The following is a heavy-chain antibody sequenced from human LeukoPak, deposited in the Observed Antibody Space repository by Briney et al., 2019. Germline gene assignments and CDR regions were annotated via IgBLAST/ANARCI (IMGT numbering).Heavy chain of an antibody. CDR3: AKKVAGGSATYGMDV. D-gene: IGHD6-19*01. J-gene: IGHJ6*02. CDR2: ISDDGSTK. V-gene: IGHV3-30*18. CDR1: GFTFSTYG. Sequence: GGSLRLSCAASGFTFSTYGMHWVRQAPGKGLEWVAVISDDGSTKHCADSVKGRFTISRDNSKNTLYLQMNSLRAEDTAVYYGAKKVAGGSATYGMDVWGQGTTVTVSS.